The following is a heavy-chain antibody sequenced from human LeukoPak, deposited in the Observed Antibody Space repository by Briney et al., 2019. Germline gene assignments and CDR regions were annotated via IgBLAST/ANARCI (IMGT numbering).Heavy chain of an antibody. CDR2: IKQDGSEK. CDR1: GFTFSSYW. Sequence: GGSLRLSCAASGFTFSSYWMSWVRQAPGKGLEWVANIKQDGSEKYYVDSVKGRFTISRDNAKNSLYLQMNSLRAEDTAVYYCARDAHYDFWSGPTDAFDIWGQGTMVTVSS. J-gene: IGHJ3*02. V-gene: IGHV3-7*01. CDR3: ARDAHYDFWSGPTDAFDI. D-gene: IGHD3-3*01.